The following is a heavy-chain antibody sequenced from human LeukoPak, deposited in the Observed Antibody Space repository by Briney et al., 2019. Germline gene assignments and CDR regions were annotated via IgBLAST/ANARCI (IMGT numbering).Heavy chain of an antibody. D-gene: IGHD6-13*01. J-gene: IGHJ4*02. CDR2: ISSSGSTI. Sequence: GGSLRLSCAASGFTFSDYYMSWLRQAPGKGLEWVSYISSSGSTIYYGDSVKGRFTISRDNAKNSLYLQMNSLRAEDTAVYYCARAYSSSRPFFDYWGQGTLVTVSS. CDR1: GFTFSDYY. CDR3: ARAYSSSRPFFDY. V-gene: IGHV3-11*04.